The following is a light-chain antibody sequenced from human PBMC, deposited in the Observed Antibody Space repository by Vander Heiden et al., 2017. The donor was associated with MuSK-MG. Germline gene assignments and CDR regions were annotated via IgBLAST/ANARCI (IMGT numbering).Light chain of an antibody. Sequence: EIVMTQSPATLSVSPGERATLSCRASQSVSSTLDWYQQKPGQAPRLLIYGASTSANGIPVRFSGSGSGTEFTLTSSSLQSEDFSVYYGQQDNTSLTFGGGTKVEIK. CDR3: QQDNTSLT. J-gene: IGKJ4*01. CDR2: GAS. V-gene: IGKV3-15*01. CDR1: QSVSST.